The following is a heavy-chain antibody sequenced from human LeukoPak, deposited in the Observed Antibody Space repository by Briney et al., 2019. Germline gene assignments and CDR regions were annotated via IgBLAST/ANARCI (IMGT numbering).Heavy chain of an antibody. J-gene: IGHJ4*02. CDR1: GSTVSSKY. CDR3: ARAEVGATPFVFAH. CDR2: IYSGGST. Sequence: GGSLRPSCPASGSTVSSKYISWVRQAPGKGLEWVSVIYSGGSTYYADSVKGRFTISRDNSKNTLYLQMNSLRAEDTAVYYCARAEVGATPFVFAHCGRGTLVTVSS. D-gene: IGHD1-26*01. V-gene: IGHV3-53*01.